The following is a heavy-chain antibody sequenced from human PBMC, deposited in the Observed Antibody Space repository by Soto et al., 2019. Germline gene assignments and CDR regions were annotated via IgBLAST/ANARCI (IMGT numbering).Heavy chain of an antibody. V-gene: IGHV3-74*01. J-gene: IGHJ3*02. Sequence: GGSLRLSCAASGFTFNSNWMHWVRQAPGKGLVWVSRINGDGSGTNYAHSVKGRFTISRDSAKNTLYLQMNNLRAEDTAVYYCAREVATSFDIWGQGTMATVSS. CDR1: GFTFNSNW. CDR2: INGDGSGT. CDR3: AREVATSFDI. D-gene: IGHD5-12*01.